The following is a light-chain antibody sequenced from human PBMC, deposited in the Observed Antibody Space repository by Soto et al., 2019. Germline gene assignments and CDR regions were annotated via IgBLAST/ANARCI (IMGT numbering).Light chain of an antibody. V-gene: IGKV1-5*01. CDR3: QQYCNHSHT. J-gene: IGKJ2*01. CDR1: QTIGNG. CDR2: DSS. Sequence: IQMTQSPSTLSASVGDRVTITCRASQTIGNGLAWYQQKTGKAPKLLIYDSSSLESWVPSRFNGSRSGTGFTSTIRRPQPDGFATYYRQQYCNHSHTFGQGTKLEIK.